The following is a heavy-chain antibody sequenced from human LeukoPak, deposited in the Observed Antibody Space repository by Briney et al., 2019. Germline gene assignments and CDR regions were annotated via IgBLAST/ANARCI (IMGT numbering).Heavy chain of an antibody. CDR1: GFTFSSHG. V-gene: IGHV3-30*03. CDR3: ATAAPASGWYFDY. J-gene: IGHJ4*02. D-gene: IGHD6-19*01. Sequence: GGSLRLSCAASGFTFSSHGMHWVRQAPGKGLEWVALISYDEINKYYADSVKGRFTISRDISKNTLYLQMNSLRAEDTAVYYCATAAPASGWYFDYWGQGTLVTVSS. CDR2: ISYDEINK.